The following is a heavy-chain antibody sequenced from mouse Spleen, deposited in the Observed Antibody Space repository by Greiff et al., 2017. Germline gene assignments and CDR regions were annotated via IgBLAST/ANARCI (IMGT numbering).Heavy chain of an antibody. V-gene: IGHV5-6*01. CDR1: GFTFSSYG. J-gene: IGHJ4*01. Sequence: EVMLVESGGDLVKPGGSLKLSCAASGFTFSSYGMSWVRQTPDKRLEWVATISSGGSYTYYPDSVKGRFTISRDNAKNTLYLQMSSLKSEDTAMYYCARSSYDYAMDYWGQGTSVTVSS. CDR3: ARSSYDYAMDY. CDR2: ISSGGSYT. D-gene: IGHD2-3*01.